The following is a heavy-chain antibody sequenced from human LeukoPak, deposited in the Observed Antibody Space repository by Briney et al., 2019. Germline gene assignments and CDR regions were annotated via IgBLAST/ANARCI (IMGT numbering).Heavy chain of an antibody. Sequence: SQTLSLTCAISGDSVSSNSAAWNWIRQSPSRGLEWLGRTYYRSKWYNDYAVSVKSRITIHPDTSKNQFSLQLNSVTPEDTAVYYCARGVAVAGTAVYYYGMDVWGQGTTVTVSS. D-gene: IGHD6-19*01. CDR1: GDSVSSNSAA. CDR3: ARGVAVAGTAVYYYGMDV. J-gene: IGHJ6*02. CDR2: TYYRSKWYN. V-gene: IGHV6-1*01.